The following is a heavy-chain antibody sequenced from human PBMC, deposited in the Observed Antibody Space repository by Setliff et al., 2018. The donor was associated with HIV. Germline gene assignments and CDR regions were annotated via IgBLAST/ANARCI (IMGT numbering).Heavy chain of an antibody. CDR2: IYTSGST. J-gene: IGHJ4*02. Sequence: SETLSLTCTVSGASIGRRSDCWGWIRQPPGKGLEWIGYIYTSGSTNYNPSLKSRVTISLDTSKNQVSLSLASVTAADTAVYYCARDGGGSGWSLGEFDFWGQGTLVTVSS. D-gene: IGHD6-19*01. V-gene: IGHV4-61*05. CDR1: GASIGRRSDC. CDR3: ARDGGGSGWSLGEFDF.